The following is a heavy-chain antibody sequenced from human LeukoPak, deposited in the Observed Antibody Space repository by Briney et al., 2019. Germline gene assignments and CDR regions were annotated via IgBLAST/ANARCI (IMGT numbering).Heavy chain of an antibody. CDR3: AKVLRQQLVPDAFDI. J-gene: IGHJ3*02. CDR2: ISGSGGSI. V-gene: IGHV3-23*01. CDR1: GFTFSSYA. Sequence: PGGSLRLSCAASGFTFSSYAMSWVRQAPGKGLEWVSAISGSGGSIYYADSVKGRFTISRDNSKNTLYLQMNSLRAEDTAVYYCAKVLRQQLVPDAFDIWGQGTMVTVSS. D-gene: IGHD6-13*01.